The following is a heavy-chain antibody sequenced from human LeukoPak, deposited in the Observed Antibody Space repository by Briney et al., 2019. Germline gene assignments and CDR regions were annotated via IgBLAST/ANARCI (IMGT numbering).Heavy chain of an antibody. CDR3: ARPGIAAAGTRWYFDL. CDR1: GGSISSSSYY. J-gene: IGHJ2*01. V-gene: IGHV4-39*01. CDR2: IYYSGST. Sequence: PSETLSLTCTVSGGSISSSSYYWGWIRQPPGKGLEWIGSIYYSGSTYYNPSLKSRVTISVDTSKNQFSLKLSSVTAADTAVYYCARPGIAAAGTRWYFDLWGRCTLVTVSS. D-gene: IGHD6-13*01.